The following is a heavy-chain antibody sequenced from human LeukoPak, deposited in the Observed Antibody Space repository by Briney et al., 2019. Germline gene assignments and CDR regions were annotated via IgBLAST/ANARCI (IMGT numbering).Heavy chain of an antibody. J-gene: IGHJ4*02. D-gene: IGHD5-18*01. Sequence: GGSLRLSCAASGFTFSSYSMNWVRQAPGKGLEWLSYISWGSNVIYYADSVKGRFTTSRDDAKNSLFLQMNSLTDEDTAVYYCARDPGYSYALDYWGRGTLVTVSS. V-gene: IGHV3-48*02. CDR2: ISWGSNVI. CDR3: ARDPGYSYALDY. CDR1: GFTFSSYS.